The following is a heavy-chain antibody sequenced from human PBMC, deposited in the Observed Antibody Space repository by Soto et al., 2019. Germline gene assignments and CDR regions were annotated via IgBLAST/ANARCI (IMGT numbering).Heavy chain of an antibody. V-gene: IGHV3-30-3*01. CDR2: ISYDGSNK. Sequence: QVQLVESGGGVVQPGRSLRLSCAASGFTFSSYAMHWVRQAPGKGLEWVAVISYDGSNKYYADSVKGRFTISRDNSKNTLYLKMNSLRAEDTAVYYCARRKYYSNNDKYYFDDWGQGTLVTVSS. D-gene: IGHD4-4*01. CDR1: GFTFSSYA. J-gene: IGHJ4*02. CDR3: ARRKYYSNNDKYYFDD.